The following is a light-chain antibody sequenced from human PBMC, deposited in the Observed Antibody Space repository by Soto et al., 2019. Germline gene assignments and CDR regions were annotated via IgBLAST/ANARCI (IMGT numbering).Light chain of an antibody. J-gene: IGKJ1*01. Sequence: DIQITQSPSTLSAYVGDRVTITCRASQSVTKWVAWYQQRPGQAPKILIWDASTLQRGVPSRFSGSGFGTEFTLSISSLQPDDFATYYCQHYNGHSSWSFGQGTKV. V-gene: IGKV1-5*01. CDR1: QSVTKW. CDR3: QHYNGHSSWS. CDR2: DAS.